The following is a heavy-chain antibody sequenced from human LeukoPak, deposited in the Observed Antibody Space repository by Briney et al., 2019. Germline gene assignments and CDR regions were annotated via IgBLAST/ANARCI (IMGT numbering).Heavy chain of an antibody. Sequence: GGSLRLSCTGSGFTFGDYALSWVRQAPGKGLEWVSAISGSGGTAYYADSVKGRFTISRDNSKNTLYLQLNSLRAEDTAVYYCAKKGYYDGSGYYMYYLDHWGQGTLVTVSS. J-gene: IGHJ4*02. V-gene: IGHV3-23*01. CDR1: GFTFGDYA. CDR3: AKKGYYDGSGYYMYYLDH. D-gene: IGHD3-22*01. CDR2: ISGSGGTA.